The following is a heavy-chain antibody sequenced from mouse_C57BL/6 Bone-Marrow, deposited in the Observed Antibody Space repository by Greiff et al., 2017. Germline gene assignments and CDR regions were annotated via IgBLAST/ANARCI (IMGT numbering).Heavy chain of an antibody. D-gene: IGHD1-1*01. CDR3: TRRGNYYGSPAWFAY. J-gene: IGHJ3*01. V-gene: IGHV1-5*01. CDR2: IYPGNSDT. CDR1: GYTFTSYW. Sequence: VQLPQSGTVLARPGASVKMSCKTSGYTFTSYWMHWVKQRPGQGLEWIGAIYPGNSDTSYNQQFKGKAKLTAVTSASTAYMELSSLTNEDSAVYYCTRRGNYYGSPAWFAYWGQGTLVTVSA.